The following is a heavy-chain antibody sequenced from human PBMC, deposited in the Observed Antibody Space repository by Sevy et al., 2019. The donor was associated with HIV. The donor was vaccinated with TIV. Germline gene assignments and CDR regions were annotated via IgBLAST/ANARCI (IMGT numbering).Heavy chain of an antibody. D-gene: IGHD3-10*01. CDR1: SGSISSYY. CDR3: ARDSGRLWFGELLKGNWFDP. J-gene: IGHJ5*02. Sequence: SETLSLTCTVSSGSISSYYWSWIRQPAGKGLEWIGRIYTSGSTNYNPSLKSRVTMSVDTSTNQFSLKLSSVTAADTAVYYCARDSGRLWFGELLKGNWFDPWGQGTLVTVSS. V-gene: IGHV4-4*07. CDR2: IYTSGST.